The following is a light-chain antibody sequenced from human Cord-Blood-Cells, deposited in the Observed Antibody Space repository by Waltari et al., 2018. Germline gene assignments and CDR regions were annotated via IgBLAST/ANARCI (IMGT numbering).Light chain of an antibody. CDR3: QQYGSSLT. V-gene: IGKV3-20*01. J-gene: IGKJ4*01. CDR1: QSVSSSY. Sequence: EIVLTQSPGTLSLSPGERATLSCRASQSVSSSYLAWYQQKPGQAPRRLIYGASSRATGIPDRLGGSGSGTDFTLSISRLEPEDFAVYYCQQYGSSLTCGGGTKVEIK. CDR2: GAS.